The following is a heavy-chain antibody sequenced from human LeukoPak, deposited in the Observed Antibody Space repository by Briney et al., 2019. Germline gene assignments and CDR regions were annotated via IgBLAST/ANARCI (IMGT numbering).Heavy chain of an antibody. D-gene: IGHD3-22*01. CDR3: ARSHQPYYYDNHLDY. J-gene: IGHJ4*02. V-gene: IGHV3-7*03. CDR1: GFTFRSYW. CDR2: IKQDGSEK. Sequence: PGGSLRLSCAASGFTFRSYWMSWVRQAPGKGLEWVANIKQDGSEKYYVDSVKGRFTISRDNAKNSLYLQMNSLRAEDTAVYYCARSHQPYYYDNHLDYWGQGTLVTVSS.